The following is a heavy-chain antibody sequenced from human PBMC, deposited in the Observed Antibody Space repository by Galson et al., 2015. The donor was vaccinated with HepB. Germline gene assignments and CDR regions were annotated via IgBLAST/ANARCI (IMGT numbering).Heavy chain of an antibody. CDR3: AKDLLAAGTEGQENYFDY. CDR2: ISYDGSNK. J-gene: IGHJ4*02. V-gene: IGHV3-30-3*01. D-gene: IGHD6-13*01. Sequence: SLRLSCAASGFTFSSYAMHWVRQAPGKGLEWVAVISYDGSNKYYADSVKGRFTISRDNSKNTLYLQMNSLRAEDTAVYYCAKDLLAAGTEGQENYFDYWGQGTLVTVSS. CDR1: GFTFSSYA.